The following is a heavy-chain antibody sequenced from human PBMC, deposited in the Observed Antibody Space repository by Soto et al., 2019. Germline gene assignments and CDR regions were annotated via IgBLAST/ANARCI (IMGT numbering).Heavy chain of an antibody. CDR2: IYYSGST. CDR3: ARINLGYCSSTSCCYFDY. J-gene: IGHJ4*02. CDR1: GGSISSGGYY. Sequence: QVQLQESGPGLVKPSQTLSLTCTVSGGSISSGGYYWSWIRQHPGKGLEWIGYIYYSGSTYYNTSLKCRFTISVDTSKNQFSLKLSSVTAADTAVYYCARINLGYCSSTSCCYFDYWGQGTLVTVSS. D-gene: IGHD2-2*01. V-gene: IGHV4-31*03.